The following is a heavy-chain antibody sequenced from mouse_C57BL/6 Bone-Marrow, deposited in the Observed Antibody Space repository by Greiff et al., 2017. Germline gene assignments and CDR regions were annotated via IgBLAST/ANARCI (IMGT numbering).Heavy chain of an antibody. CDR1: GYTFTSYW. CDR3: ARETTVVHWYFDV. CDR2: IHPNSGST. Sequence: QVQLQQPGAELVKPGASVKLSCKASGYTFTSYWMHWVKQRPGQGLEWIGMIHPNSGSTNYNEKFKGKATLTVDKSSSTAYMQLSSLTSEDSAVYYCARETTVVHWYFDVWGTGTTVTVSS. V-gene: IGHV1-64*01. J-gene: IGHJ1*03. D-gene: IGHD1-1*01.